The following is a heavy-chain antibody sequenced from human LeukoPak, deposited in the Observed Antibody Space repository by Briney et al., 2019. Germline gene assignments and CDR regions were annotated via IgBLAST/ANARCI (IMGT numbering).Heavy chain of an antibody. Sequence: ASVKVSCKASGYTFTSYGISWVRQAPGQGLEWMGWISAYNGNTNYAHKLQGRVTMTTDTSTSTAYMELRSLRSDDTAVYYCARDGRVYDSSGPGGYWGQGTLVTVSS. CDR1: GYTFTSYG. J-gene: IGHJ4*02. CDR2: ISAYNGNT. CDR3: ARDGRVYDSSGPGGY. V-gene: IGHV1-18*01. D-gene: IGHD3-22*01.